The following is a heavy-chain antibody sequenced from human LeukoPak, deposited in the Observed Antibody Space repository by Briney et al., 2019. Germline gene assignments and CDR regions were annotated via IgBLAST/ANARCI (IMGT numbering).Heavy chain of an antibody. V-gene: IGHV4-39*01. D-gene: IGHD1-26*01. Sequence: SETLSLTCTVSGGSVSSSSYYWGWIRQPPGKGLEWIGTIYYSGSTYYNPSLKSRVTISIDTSKNQFSLKLSSVTAADTAVYYCARQGSGNYLSPVNYWGQGTLVTVSS. CDR3: ARQGSGNYLSPVNY. J-gene: IGHJ4*02. CDR2: IYYSGST. CDR1: GGSVSSSSYY.